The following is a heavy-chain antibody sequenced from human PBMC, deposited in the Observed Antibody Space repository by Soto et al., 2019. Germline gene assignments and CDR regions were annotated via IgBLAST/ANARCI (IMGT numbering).Heavy chain of an antibody. J-gene: IGHJ4*02. D-gene: IGHD5-18*01. CDR1: GFTFSSYG. CDR3: AKAKYGGYSWAYFDY. CDR2: ISYDGSNK. V-gene: IGHV3-30*18. Sequence: GGSLRLSCAASGFTFSSYGMHWVRQAPGKGLEWVAVISYDGSNKYYADSVKGRFTISRDNSKNTLYLQMNSLRAEDTAVYYCAKAKYGGYSWAYFDYWGQGTLVTVSS.